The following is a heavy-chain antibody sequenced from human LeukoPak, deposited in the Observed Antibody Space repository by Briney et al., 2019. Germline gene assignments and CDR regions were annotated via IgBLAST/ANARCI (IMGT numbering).Heavy chain of an antibody. CDR2: IYHSGTT. J-gene: IGHJ5*02. CDR1: GGSISSYY. D-gene: IGHD3-16*01. CDR3: ASLGTSTYNWFDP. Sequence: SETLSLTCTVSGGSISSYYWSWIRQPPGKGLEWIGYIYHSGTTNYNPSLQSRATISINTSKNQFSLKLSSVTAADTAVYYCASLGTSTYNWFDPWGQGTLVTVSS. V-gene: IGHV4-59*01.